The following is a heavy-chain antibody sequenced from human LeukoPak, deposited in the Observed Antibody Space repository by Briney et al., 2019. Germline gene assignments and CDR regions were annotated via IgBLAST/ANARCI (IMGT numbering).Heavy chain of an antibody. Sequence: SETLSLTCTVSGGSISSGAYYWSWIRPHPGKGLQWIGYIYFSGSAYYNPSLKSRVTISVDTSKNQFSLKVSSVTAADTAVYYCASRNFAIAAAAGAFDIWGQGTMVTVSS. CDR2: IYFSGSA. J-gene: IGHJ3*02. D-gene: IGHD6-13*01. CDR1: GGSISSGAYY. V-gene: IGHV4-30-4*08. CDR3: ASRNFAIAAAAGAFDI.